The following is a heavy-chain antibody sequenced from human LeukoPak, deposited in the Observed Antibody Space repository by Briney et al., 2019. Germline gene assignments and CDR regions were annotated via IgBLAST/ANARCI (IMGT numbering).Heavy chain of an antibody. CDR1: GYSISSGYY. V-gene: IGHV4-38-2*02. J-gene: IGHJ4*02. CDR3: ARLIGSSPDFDY. D-gene: IGHD2-15*01. Sequence: SETLSLTCTVSGYSISSGYYWGWIRQPPGKGLEWIGSIYHSGSTYYNPSLKSRVTKSVDTPKNQFSLKLSSVTAADTAVYYCARLIGSSPDFDYWGRGTLVTVSS. CDR2: IYHSGST.